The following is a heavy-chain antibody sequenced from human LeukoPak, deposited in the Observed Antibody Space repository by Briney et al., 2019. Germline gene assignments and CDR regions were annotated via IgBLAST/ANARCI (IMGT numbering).Heavy chain of an antibody. CDR2: MNPNSGNT. V-gene: IGHV1-8*03. J-gene: IGHJ4*02. D-gene: IGHD1-1*01. CDR1: GYTFTSYD. Sequence: ASVKVSCKASGYTFTSYDINWVRQATGQGLEWMGWMNPNSGNTGYAQKFQGRVTITRNTSISTAYMELSRLRSDDAAVYYCARGESITKAFDYWGQGTLVTVSS. CDR3: ARGESITKAFDY.